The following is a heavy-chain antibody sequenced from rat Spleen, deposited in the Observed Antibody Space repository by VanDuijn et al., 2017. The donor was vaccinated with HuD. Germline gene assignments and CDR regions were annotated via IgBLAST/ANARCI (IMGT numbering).Heavy chain of an antibody. CDR1: GFTFINYG. CDR2: ISYYGTTA. CDR3: TRDGRVSAHFDY. V-gene: IGHV5-29*01. D-gene: IGHD1-4*01. Sequence: EVQLVESGGGLVQPGRSLKLSCAASGFTFINYGMAWVRQAPTRGLEWVATISYYGTTAHYRDSVKGRFTISRDIAKSTLYLQMDSLRSEDTATYYCTRDGRVSAHFDYWGQGVMVTVSS. J-gene: IGHJ2*01.